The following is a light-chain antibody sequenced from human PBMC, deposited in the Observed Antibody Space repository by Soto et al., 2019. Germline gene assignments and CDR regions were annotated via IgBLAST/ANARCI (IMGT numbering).Light chain of an antibody. CDR3: QQYGSSIT. Sequence: EILMTQSPATLSVSPGERATLSCRASQSVSSYLAWYQQKPGQPPRLLIYGASTRATGIPARFSGSGSGTDFTLTISRLEPEDFAVYYCQQYGSSITFGQGTRLEIK. V-gene: IGKV3-15*01. J-gene: IGKJ5*01. CDR1: QSVSSY. CDR2: GAS.